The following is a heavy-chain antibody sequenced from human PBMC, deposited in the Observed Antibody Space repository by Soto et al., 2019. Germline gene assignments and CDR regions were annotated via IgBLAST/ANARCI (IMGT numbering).Heavy chain of an antibody. CDR2: ISSSSSYT. D-gene: IGHD3-10*01. CDR3: ARDLGTSGYYGSGSWHDAFDI. V-gene: IGHV3-11*05. J-gene: IGHJ3*02. CDR1: GFTFSDYY. Sequence: QVQLVESGGGLVKPGGSLRLSCAASGFTFSDYYMSWIRQAPGKGLEWVSYISSSSSYTNYADSVKGRFTISRDNAKNSLYLQMNSLRAEDTAVYYCARDLGTSGYYGSGSWHDAFDIWGQGTMVTVSS.